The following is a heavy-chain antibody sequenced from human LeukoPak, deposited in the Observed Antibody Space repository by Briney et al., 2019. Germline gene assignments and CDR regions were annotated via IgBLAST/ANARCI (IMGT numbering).Heavy chain of an antibody. J-gene: IGHJ4*02. CDR3: ARGNVGGVNFDY. CDR2: ISSSSYI. Sequence: PGGSLRLSCAASGFTFSSYSMNWVRQAPGKGLEWVSSISSSSYIYYADSVKGRFTISRDNAKNSLYLQMNSLRAEDTAVYYCARGNVGGVNFDYWGQGTLVTVSS. CDR1: GFTFSSYS. D-gene: IGHD3-16*01. V-gene: IGHV3-21*01.